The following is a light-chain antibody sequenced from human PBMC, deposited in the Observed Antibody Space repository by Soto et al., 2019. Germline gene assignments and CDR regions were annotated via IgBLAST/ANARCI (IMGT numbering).Light chain of an antibody. J-gene: IGKJ4*01. CDR2: GAS. CDR1: QSVGST. Sequence: EIVLTQSPATLSVSPGDRVTLSCRASQSVGSTLAWYQQKPGQPPRLLIRGASTRATGVPARFGGRGSGTEFTLTIYSLQSEAFAVYCSQRYSNWLSFGGGTKVEI. V-gene: IGKV3-15*01. CDR3: QRYSNWLS.